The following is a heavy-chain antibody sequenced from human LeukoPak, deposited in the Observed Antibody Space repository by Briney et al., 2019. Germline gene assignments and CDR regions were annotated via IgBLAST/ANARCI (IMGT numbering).Heavy chain of an antibody. J-gene: IGHJ4*02. CDR1: GFTFSNYA. CDR3: AKAPSMAVAGQGFDY. CDR2: ISGSGGNT. D-gene: IGHD6-19*01. Sequence: GGSLRLSCEASGFTFSNYATTWVRQAPGKGLEWVSGISGSGGNTYYADSVKGRFTISRDNSKNTLYLQMNSLRVEDTAVYYCAKAPSMAVAGQGFDYWGQGTLVTVSS. V-gene: IGHV3-23*01.